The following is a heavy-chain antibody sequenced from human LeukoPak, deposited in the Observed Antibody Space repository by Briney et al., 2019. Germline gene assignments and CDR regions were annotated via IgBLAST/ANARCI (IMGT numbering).Heavy chain of an antibody. Sequence: GGSLRLSCAVTGFTFSNYWMAWVRQAPGKGLEWVANIKKDGSQINYVDSVKGRFTISRDDTKSSLYLQMNSLRAEDTAVYYCARSRYCSGSSCYVCDYWGQGTLVTVSS. D-gene: IGHD2-15*01. CDR1: GFTFSNYW. J-gene: IGHJ4*02. CDR2: IKKDGSQI. V-gene: IGHV3-7*01. CDR3: ARSRYCSGSSCYVCDY.